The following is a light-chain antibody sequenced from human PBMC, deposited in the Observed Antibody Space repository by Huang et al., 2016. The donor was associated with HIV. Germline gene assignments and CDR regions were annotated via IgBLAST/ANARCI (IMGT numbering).Light chain of an antibody. CDR1: QTVSSY. V-gene: IGKV3-11*01. CDR3: QLRSTWPGDT. CDR2: DAS. J-gene: IGKJ4*01. Sequence: EIVLTQSPATLSLSPGERASQTVSSYLAWYQQKPGQAPRLLIYDASNRATGIPARFSGNGSGTDFTLTISSLEPEDFAVYYCQLRSTWPGDTFGGGTKVEIK.